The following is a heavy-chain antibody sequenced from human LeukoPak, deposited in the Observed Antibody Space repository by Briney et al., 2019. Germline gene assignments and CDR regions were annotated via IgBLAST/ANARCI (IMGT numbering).Heavy chain of an antibody. CDR2: INHEGGGI. V-gene: IGHV3-7*01. D-gene: IGHD4-11*01. Sequence: GGSLRLSCAASGFTFSESWMTWVRQVPGQGLEWVAHINHEGGGIQYVDSVKGRFTISRDNAKGSVYLQMNSLRAEDTAVYYCARDSPTVGMDVWGQGTTVTVSS. J-gene: IGHJ6*02. CDR1: GFTFSESW. CDR3: ARDSPTVGMDV.